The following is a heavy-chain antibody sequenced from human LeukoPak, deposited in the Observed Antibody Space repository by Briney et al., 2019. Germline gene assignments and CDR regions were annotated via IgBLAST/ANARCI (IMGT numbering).Heavy chain of an antibody. J-gene: IGHJ4*02. Sequence: SETLSLTCAVYGGSFSGYYWSWIRQPPGKGLEWIGEINHSGSTNYNPSLKSRVTISVDTSKNQFSLKLSSVTAADTAVYYCARRDDYGDSFDYWGQGTLVTVSS. CDR2: INHSGST. CDR3: ARRDDYGDSFDY. V-gene: IGHV4-34*01. D-gene: IGHD4-17*01. CDR1: GGSFSGYY.